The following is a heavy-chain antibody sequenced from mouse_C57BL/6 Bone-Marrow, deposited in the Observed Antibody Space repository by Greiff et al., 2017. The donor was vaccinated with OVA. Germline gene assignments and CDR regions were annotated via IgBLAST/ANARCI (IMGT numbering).Heavy chain of an antibody. V-gene: IGHV14-3*01. CDR3: ASPTMITTRYVDV. CDR1: GFNITNTY. J-gene: IGHJ1*03. D-gene: IGHD2-4*01. CDR2: IDPANGNT. Sequence: VQLKESVAELVRPGASVKLSCTASGFNITNTYMHWVKQRPEQGLEWIGRIDPANGNTTYAPKFQGKATITADTSSNTAYLQLSSLTSEDTAIYYCASPTMITTRYVDVWGTGTTVTVSS.